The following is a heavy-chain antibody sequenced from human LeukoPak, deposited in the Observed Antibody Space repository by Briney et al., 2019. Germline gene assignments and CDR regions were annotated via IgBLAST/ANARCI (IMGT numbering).Heavy chain of an antibody. CDR2: ISWNSGSI. V-gene: IGHV3-20*04. CDR1: GSTFNSYW. J-gene: IGHJ4*02. Sequence: GGSLRLSCAASGSTFNSYWMTWVRQAPGKGLEWVSGISWNSGSIGYADSVKGRFTISRDNAKNSLYLQMNSLRAEDTAVYYCARRLDYWGQGTLVTVSS. CDR3: ARRLDY.